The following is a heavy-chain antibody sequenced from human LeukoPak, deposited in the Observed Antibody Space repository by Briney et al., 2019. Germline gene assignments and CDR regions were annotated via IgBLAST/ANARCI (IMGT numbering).Heavy chain of an antibody. CDR3: ARHNYYDFWSGYPSYYYYGMDV. Sequence: SETLSLTCTVSGGSISSYYWSWIRQPPGKGLEWIGYIYYSGSTNYNPSLKSRVTISVGTSKNQFSLKLSSVTAADTAVYYCARHNYYDFWSGYPSYYYYGMDVWGQGTTVTVSS. V-gene: IGHV4-59*08. CDR2: IYYSGST. D-gene: IGHD3-3*01. J-gene: IGHJ6*02. CDR1: GGSISSYY.